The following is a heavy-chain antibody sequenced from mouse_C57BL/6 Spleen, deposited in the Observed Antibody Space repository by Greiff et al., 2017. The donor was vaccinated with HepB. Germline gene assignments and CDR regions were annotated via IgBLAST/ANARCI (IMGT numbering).Heavy chain of an antibody. CDR1: GYTFTSYW. J-gene: IGHJ1*03. V-gene: IGHV1-50*01. CDR2: IDPSDSYT. CDR3: ARRGLYDGYLYWYFDV. Sequence: QVQLQQPGAELVKPGASVKLSCKASGYTFTSYWMQWVKQRPGQGLEWIGEIDPSDSYTNYNQKFKGKATLTVDTSSSTAYMQLSSLTSEDSAVYYCARRGLYDGYLYWYFDVWGTGTTVTVSS. D-gene: IGHD2-3*01.